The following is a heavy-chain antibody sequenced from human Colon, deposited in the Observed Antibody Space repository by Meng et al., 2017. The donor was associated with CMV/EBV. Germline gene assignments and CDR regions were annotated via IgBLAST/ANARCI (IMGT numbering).Heavy chain of an antibody. CDR1: GSSFSNYN. CDR2: ISSSSTSI. V-gene: IGHV3-48*04. Sequence: GESLKISCAASGSSFSNYNLHWVRQAPGKGLEWVSYISSSSTSIYYAASVRGRFTVSRDNAKNSLYLQMNSLRAEDTAVYYCAGVSNDIWSGYSPPYYYAMDVWGQGTTVTVSS. D-gene: IGHD3-3*01. J-gene: IGHJ6*02. CDR3: AGVSNDIWSGYSPPYYYAMDV.